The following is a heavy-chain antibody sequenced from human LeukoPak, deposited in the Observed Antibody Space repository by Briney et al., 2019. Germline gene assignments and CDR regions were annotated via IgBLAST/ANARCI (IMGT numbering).Heavy chain of an antibody. CDR1: GGSISSGDYY. V-gene: IGHV4-30-4*08. Sequence: PSETLSLTCTVSGGSISSGDYYWSWIRQHPGKGLEWIGYIYYSGSTNYNPSLKSRVTISVDTSKNQFSLKLSSVTAADTAVYYCARHVWLQPFDYWGQGTLVTVSS. J-gene: IGHJ4*02. D-gene: IGHD3-9*01. CDR3: ARHVWLQPFDY. CDR2: IYYSGST.